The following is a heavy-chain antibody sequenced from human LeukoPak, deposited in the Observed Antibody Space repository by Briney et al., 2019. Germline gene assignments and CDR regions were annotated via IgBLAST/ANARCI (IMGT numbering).Heavy chain of an antibody. CDR1: GGSINSYY. J-gene: IGHJ4*02. CDR3: ARYAYGSGSYYDY. CDR2: TYNSGNT. Sequence: SETLSLTCTVSGGSINSYYWSWMRQPPGKGLEWIGYTYNSGNTNYNPSLKSRVTISVDTSKNQFSLKVSSVTAADTAVYYCARYAYGSGSYYDYWGQGTLVTVSS. D-gene: IGHD3-10*01. V-gene: IGHV4-59*08.